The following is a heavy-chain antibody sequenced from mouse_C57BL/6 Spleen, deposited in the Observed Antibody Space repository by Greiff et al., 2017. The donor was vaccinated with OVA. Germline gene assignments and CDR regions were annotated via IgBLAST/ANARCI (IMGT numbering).Heavy chain of an antibody. J-gene: IGHJ4*01. D-gene: IGHD2-4*01. V-gene: IGHV1-55*01. CDR2: IYPGSGST. CDR1: GYTFTSYW. Sequence: QVQLQQSGAELVKPGASVKMSCKASGYTFTSYWITWVKQRPGQGLEWIGDIYPGSGSTNYNEKFKSKATLTVDTSSSTAYMQLSSLTSEDSAVYYWARRRYDYDDGTDAMDYWGQGTSVTVSS. CDR3: ARRRYDYDDGTDAMDY.